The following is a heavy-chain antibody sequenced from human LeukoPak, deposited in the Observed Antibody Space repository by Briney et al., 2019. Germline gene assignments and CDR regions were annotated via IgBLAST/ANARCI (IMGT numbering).Heavy chain of an antibody. CDR3: ARDLGIFFDAFDI. Sequence: GGCLRLSCAASEFTFSSYWMSWVRQAPGKGLEWVANIKQDGSEKNYVDSVKGRFTISRDNAKNSLFLQMNSLRAEDTAVYYCARDLGIFFDAFDIWGQGTMVTVSS. V-gene: IGHV3-7*01. D-gene: IGHD2-15*01. J-gene: IGHJ3*02. CDR1: EFTFSSYW. CDR2: IKQDGSEK.